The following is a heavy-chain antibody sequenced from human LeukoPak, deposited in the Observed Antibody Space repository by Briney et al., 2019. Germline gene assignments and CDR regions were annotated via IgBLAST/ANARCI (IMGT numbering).Heavy chain of an antibody. CDR1: GFTFSSYW. CDR3: ARSYSLFDY. J-gene: IGHJ4*02. D-gene: IGHD2-15*01. Sequence: PGGSLRLSCAASGFTFSSYWMSWVRQAPGKGLEWVANIKQDGSQKYYVDSVEGRFTISRDNAKSSLYLQMNSLRAEDTAVYYCARSYSLFDYWGQGTLVTVSS. V-gene: IGHV3-7*04. CDR2: IKQDGSQK.